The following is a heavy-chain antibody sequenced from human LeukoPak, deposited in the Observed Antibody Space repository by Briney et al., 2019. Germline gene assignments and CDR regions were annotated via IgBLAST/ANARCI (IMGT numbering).Heavy chain of an antibody. D-gene: IGHD6-6*01. CDR3: AKRPIAGPYYYYMDV. J-gene: IGHJ6*03. Sequence: PGGSLRLSCAASGFTFSSYAMSWVRQAPGKGLEWVSAISGSGGSTYYADSVKGRFTISRDNSKNTLYLQMNSLRAEDTAVYYCAKRPIAGPYYYYMDVWGKGTTVTVSS. CDR2: ISGSGGST. CDR1: GFTFSSYA. V-gene: IGHV3-23*01.